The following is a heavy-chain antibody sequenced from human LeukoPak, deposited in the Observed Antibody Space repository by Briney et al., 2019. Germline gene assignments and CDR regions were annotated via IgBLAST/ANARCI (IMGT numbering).Heavy chain of an antibody. V-gene: IGHV1-69*05. CDR1: GGTFSSYA. CDR2: IIPIFGTA. Sequence: VASVKVSCKASGGTFSSYAISWVRQAPGRGLEWMGGIIPIFGTANYVQKFQGRVTITTDESTSTAYMELSSLRSEDTAVYYCARVGVRSPAPYYYYYMDVWGKGTTVTVSS. CDR3: ARVGVRSPAPYYYYYMDV. D-gene: IGHD2-21*01. J-gene: IGHJ6*03.